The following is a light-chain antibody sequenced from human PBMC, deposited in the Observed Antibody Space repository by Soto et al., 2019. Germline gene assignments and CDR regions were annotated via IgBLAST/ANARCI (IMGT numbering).Light chain of an antibody. CDR3: QQYGSSSWT. CDR2: GAS. J-gene: IGKJ1*01. Sequence: EIVLTQSPGTLSLSPGEGATLSFSASQSISSTDLAWYQQKPGQAPRLLISGASSRATGIPDRFSGSESETDFTLNIRRLEPEDFAVYCCQQYGSSSWTFGQGTKVEIK. V-gene: IGKV3-20*01. CDR1: QSISSTD.